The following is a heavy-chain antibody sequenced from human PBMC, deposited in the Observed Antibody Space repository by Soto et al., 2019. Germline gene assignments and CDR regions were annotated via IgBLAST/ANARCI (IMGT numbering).Heavy chain of an antibody. CDR2: IYHSGST. D-gene: IGHD2-2*01. CDR1: GDCVNNYY. CDR3: ARDVNVYGTSRHYFGIDV. V-gene: IGHV4-59*02. Sequence: SGSMELSSTVCGDCVNNYYGGWIRKHPGKGLEWIGYIYHSGSTDYNPSLKSRVTISVDPSKTQFSLRLSSVTAADTAVYYCARDVNVYGTSRHYFGIDVWGRGTTVTVSS. J-gene: IGHJ6*02.